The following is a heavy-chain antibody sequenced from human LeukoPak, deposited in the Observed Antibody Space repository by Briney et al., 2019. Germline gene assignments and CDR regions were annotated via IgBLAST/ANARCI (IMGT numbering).Heavy chain of an antibody. D-gene: IGHD1-26*01. CDR2: FDPEDGET. Sequence: ASVKVSCKASGYTFTGYYMHWVRQAPGKGLEWMGGFDPEDGETIYAQKFQGRVTMTEDTSTDTAYMELSSLRSEDTAVYYCATGLVGATGYYYYYYMGVWGKGTTVTVSS. J-gene: IGHJ6*03. V-gene: IGHV1-24*01. CDR3: ATGLVGATGYYYYYYMGV. CDR1: GYTFTGYY.